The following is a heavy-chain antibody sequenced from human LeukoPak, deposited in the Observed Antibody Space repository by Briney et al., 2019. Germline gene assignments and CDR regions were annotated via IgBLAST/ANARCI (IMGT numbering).Heavy chain of an antibody. CDR2: INHSGST. CDR1: GGSFSGYY. J-gene: IGHJ4*02. D-gene: IGHD1-26*01. V-gene: IGHV4-34*01. CDR3: ARTATRELKEGGTYYFDY. Sequence: PSETLSLXCAVYGGSFSGYYWSWIRQPPGKALEWIGEINHSGSTNYNPSLKSRVTISVDTSKNQFSLKLSSVTAADTAVYYCARTATRELKEGGTYYFDYWGQGTLVTVSS.